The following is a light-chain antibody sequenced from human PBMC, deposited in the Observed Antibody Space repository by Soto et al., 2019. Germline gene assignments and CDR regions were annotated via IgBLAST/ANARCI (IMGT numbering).Light chain of an antibody. CDR3: QSYDSSLSGYV. CDR2: GNS. Sequence: QPVLTQPPSVSGAPGQRVTISCTGSSSNIGAGYDVHWYQQLPGTAPKLLIHGNSNRPSGVPDRFSGSKSGTSASLAITGLQAEDEADDYCQSYDSSLSGYVFGTGTKLTVL. V-gene: IGLV1-40*01. CDR1: SSNIGAGYD. J-gene: IGLJ1*01.